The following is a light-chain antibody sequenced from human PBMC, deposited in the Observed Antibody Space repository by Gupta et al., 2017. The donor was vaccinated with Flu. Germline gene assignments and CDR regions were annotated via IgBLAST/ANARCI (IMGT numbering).Light chain of an antibody. V-gene: IGKV3-11*01. CDR1: QSVSSY. J-gene: IGKJ3*01. CDR2: DAS. CDR3: QQRSNWPRT. Sequence: PATLSLSPGERATLSGRASQSVSSYLAWYQQKPGQAPRLLIYDASNRATGIPARFSGSGSGTDFTLTISSLEPEDFAVYYCQQRSNWPRTFGPGTKVDIK.